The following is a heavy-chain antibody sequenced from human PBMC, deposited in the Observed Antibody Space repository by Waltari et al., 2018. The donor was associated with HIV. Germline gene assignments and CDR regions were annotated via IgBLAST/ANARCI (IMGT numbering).Heavy chain of an antibody. CDR2: IDDSGST. CDR1: GGSISSSNYY. Sequence: QLQLQASGPGLMKPSEPLSLTCTASGGSISSSNYYWGWIRQPPGKGLEWIGSIDDSGSTYYNPSLRSRVTISVDTSKNQFSLKVSSVTAADTAVYYCARPSKQRTPVSAFDIWGQGTMVTVSS. CDR3: ARPSKQRTPVSAFDI. V-gene: IGHV4-39*01. D-gene: IGHD6-25*01. J-gene: IGHJ3*02.